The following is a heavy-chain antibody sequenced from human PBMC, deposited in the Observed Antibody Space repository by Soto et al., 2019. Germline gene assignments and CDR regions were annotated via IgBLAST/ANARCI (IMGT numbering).Heavy chain of an antibody. D-gene: IGHD4-17*01. CDR2: ISYDGSNK. Sequence: GGSLRLSCAASGFTFSSYGMHWVRQAPGKGLEWVAVISYDGSNKYYADSVKGRFTISRDNSKNTLYLQMNSLRAEDTAVYYCAKGQDDYGDYPTLHYYFDYWGQGTLVTVSS. J-gene: IGHJ4*02. V-gene: IGHV3-30*18. CDR3: AKGQDDYGDYPTLHYYFDY. CDR1: GFTFSSYG.